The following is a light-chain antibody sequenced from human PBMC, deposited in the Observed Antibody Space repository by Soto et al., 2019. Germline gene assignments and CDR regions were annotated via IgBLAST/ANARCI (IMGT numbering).Light chain of an antibody. J-gene: IGKJ2*01. CDR1: QSVSSN. Sequence: EIVMTQSPATLSVSPGERATLSCRASQSVSSNLAWYQQKPGQAPRLLIYGASTRATVIPARVSGSGSGTDSTLSISSLHSEDFAVYYCQQYSNWPMFTFGQGTKLEIK. CDR3: QQYSNWPMFT. V-gene: IGKV3-15*01. CDR2: GAS.